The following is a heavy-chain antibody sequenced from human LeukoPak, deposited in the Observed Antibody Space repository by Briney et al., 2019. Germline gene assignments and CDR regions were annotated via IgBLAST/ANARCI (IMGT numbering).Heavy chain of an antibody. CDR1: GYDFTSVG. CDR2: ISPYNGNT. CDR3: ARAGPGSGWYFDY. V-gene: IGHV1-18*01. Sequence: ASVKVSCKASGYDFTSVGITWVRRAPGQGLEWMGWISPYNGNTRYAQKFQGRVAMTTDTSTTTAYMELKGLRFNDTAVYYCARAGPGSGWYFDYWGQGTLVTVSS. D-gene: IGHD6-19*01. J-gene: IGHJ4*02.